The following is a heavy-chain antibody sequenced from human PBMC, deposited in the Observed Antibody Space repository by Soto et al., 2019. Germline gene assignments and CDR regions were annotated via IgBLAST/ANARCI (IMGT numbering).Heavy chain of an antibody. V-gene: IGHV4-30-2*01. CDR1: GGSIRTGGYS. CDR3: AREDYGDYGGYFDY. CDR2: TYHSGNP. D-gene: IGHD4-17*01. J-gene: IGHJ4*02. Sequence: QLQLQESGSGLVKPSQTLSLTCTVSGGSIRTGGYSWSWVRQPPGKGLEWIGNTYHSGNPYYNQSLKSRVTISVDGSKNQFSLKVSSVTAADTAVYYCAREDYGDYGGYFDYWGQGSLVTVSS.